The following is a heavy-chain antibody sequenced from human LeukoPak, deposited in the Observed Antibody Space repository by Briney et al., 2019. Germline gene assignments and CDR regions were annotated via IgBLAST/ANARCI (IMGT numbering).Heavy chain of an antibody. Sequence: GGSLRLSCAASGFTFSSYAMHWVRQAPGKGLEWVAVISYDGSNKYYADSVKGRFTISRDNSKNTLYLQVNSLGAEDTAVYYCARDWVRGPYYYYGMDVWGQGTTVTVSS. V-gene: IGHV3-30-3*01. D-gene: IGHD3-10*01. CDR3: ARDWVRGPYYYYGMDV. J-gene: IGHJ6*02. CDR1: GFTFSSYA. CDR2: ISYDGSNK.